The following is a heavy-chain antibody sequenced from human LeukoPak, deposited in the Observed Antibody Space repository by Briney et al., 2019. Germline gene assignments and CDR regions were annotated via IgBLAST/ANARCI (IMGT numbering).Heavy chain of an antibody. J-gene: IGHJ4*02. V-gene: IGHV1-2*02. CDR1: GYTFTGYY. CDR2: INPNSGGT. Sequence: ASVKVSCKASGYTFTGYYMHWVRRAPGRGLEWMGWINPNSGGTNYAQKFQGRVTMTRDTSISTAYMELSRLRSDDTAVYYCARGQQLVRGFDYWGQGTLVTVSS. D-gene: IGHD6-6*01. CDR3: ARGQQLVRGFDY.